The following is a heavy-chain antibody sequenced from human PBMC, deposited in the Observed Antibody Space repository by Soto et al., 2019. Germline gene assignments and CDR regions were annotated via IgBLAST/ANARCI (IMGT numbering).Heavy chain of an antibody. Sequence: QVQLVQSGAEVKKPGASVKVSCKASGYTFSSDGISWVRQAPGQGLEWMGWINAYHGNTNYAQKLQGSVTMTTDTSTSTAHMELRSLRSDDTSVYYCARVLPPFDPWGQGTLVTVSS. CDR1: GYTFSSDG. V-gene: IGHV1-18*01. CDR3: ARVLPPFDP. J-gene: IGHJ5*02. CDR2: INAYHGNT.